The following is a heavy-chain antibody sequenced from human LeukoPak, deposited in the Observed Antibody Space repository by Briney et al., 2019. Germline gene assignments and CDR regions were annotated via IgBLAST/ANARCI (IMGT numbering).Heavy chain of an antibody. D-gene: IGHD5-24*01. Sequence: GGSLRLSCAASGFTFSSYWMHWVRQAPGKGLVWVSRINTDGSSTSYADSVKGRFTISRDNAKNSLYLQMNSLRAEDTAVYYCARVSPRDGQNYGYYYYGLDVWGQGTTVTVSS. CDR2: INTDGSST. V-gene: IGHV3-74*01. CDR1: GFTFSSYW. J-gene: IGHJ6*02. CDR3: ARVSPRDGQNYGYYYYGLDV.